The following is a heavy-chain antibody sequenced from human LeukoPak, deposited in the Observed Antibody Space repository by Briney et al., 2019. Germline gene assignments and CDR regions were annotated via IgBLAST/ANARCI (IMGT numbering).Heavy chain of an antibody. CDR2: IDGSGGST. CDR1: GFTFSSYA. CDR3: AKDRRLPWDYFDS. V-gene: IGHV3-23*01. D-gene: IGHD5-12*01. Sequence: GSLRLSCVASGFTFSSYAMSWFRQAPGRGLEWVSAIDGSGGSTYYADSVKGRFTISRDNSKNTLYLQMNSLGAEDTAIYYCAKDRRLPWDYFDSWGQGTLVTVPS. J-gene: IGHJ4*02.